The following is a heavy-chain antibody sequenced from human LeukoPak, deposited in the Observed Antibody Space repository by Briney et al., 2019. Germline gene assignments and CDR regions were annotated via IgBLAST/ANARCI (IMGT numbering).Heavy chain of an antibody. J-gene: IGHJ4*02. CDR1: GFTVSSNY. Sequence: PGGSLRLSCAASGFTVSSNYMRWVRQAPGKGLEWVSLIYNGGSTYYADSVKGRFTISRDNSKNTLYLQMNSLRAEDTAVYYCASAYTYGKVDYWGQGTLVTVSS. V-gene: IGHV3-66*01. D-gene: IGHD5-18*01. CDR2: IYNGGST. CDR3: ASAYTYGKVDY.